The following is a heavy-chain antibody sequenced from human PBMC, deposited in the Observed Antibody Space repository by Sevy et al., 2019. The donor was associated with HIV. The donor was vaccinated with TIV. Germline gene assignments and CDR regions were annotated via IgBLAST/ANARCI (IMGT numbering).Heavy chain of an antibody. CDR2: ISHDGRNNK. D-gene: IGHD3-10*01. J-gene: IGHJ4*02. Sequence: GGSLRLSCAASGFTFSEYGMHWVRQAPGKGLEWVAVISHDGRNNKYNADSVKGRFTISRDNSKNTLYLQINSLRAEDTAIYYCARDRGEILSSAFNYWGQGTLVTVSS. V-gene: IGHV3-30*04. CDR1: GFTFSEYG. CDR3: ARDRGEILSSAFNY.